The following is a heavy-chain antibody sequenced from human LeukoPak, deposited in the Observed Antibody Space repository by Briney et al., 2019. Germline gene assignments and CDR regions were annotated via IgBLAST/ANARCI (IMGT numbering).Heavy chain of an antibody. CDR2: IIPIFGTA. CDR3: ARDLLGNGVFDY. J-gene: IGHJ4*02. Sequence: SVKVSCKASGGTFSSYAISWVRQAPGQGLERMGGIIPIFGTANYAQKFQGRVTITTDESTSTAYMELSSLRSEDTAVYYCARDLLGNGVFDYWGQGTLVTVSS. D-gene: IGHD7-27*01. V-gene: IGHV1-69*05. CDR1: GGTFSSYA.